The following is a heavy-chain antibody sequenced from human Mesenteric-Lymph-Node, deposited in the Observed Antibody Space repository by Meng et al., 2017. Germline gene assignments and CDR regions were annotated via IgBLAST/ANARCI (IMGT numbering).Heavy chain of an antibody. CDR2: IYHGVNI. J-gene: IGHJ5*02. Sequence: QVHLQESGSGLVRPSQPLSLTCAVSGDSLTRGDYAWTWIRQPPGKGLEWIGYIYHGVNIYYTPSLRSRVTISVDKSRNQFSLKLTSVSAADTAVYYCVRDTRRGGGWFDPWGQGTLVTVSS. CDR3: VRDTRRGGGWFDP. D-gene: IGHD3-10*01. CDR1: GDSLTRGDYA. V-gene: IGHV4-30-2*01.